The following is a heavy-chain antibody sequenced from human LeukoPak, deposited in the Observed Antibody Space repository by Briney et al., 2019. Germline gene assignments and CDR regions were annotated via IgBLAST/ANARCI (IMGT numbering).Heavy chain of an antibody. J-gene: IGHJ4*02. CDR3: AKVLSYDSSGYPGY. CDR1: GFTFSSYW. Sequence: GGSLRLSCAASGFTFSSYWMHWVRQAPGKGLVWVSRINTDGSSTSYADSVKGRFTISRDNAKNTLYLQMNSLRAEDTAVYYCAKVLSYDSSGYPGYWGQGTLVTVSS. CDR2: INTDGSST. D-gene: IGHD3-22*01. V-gene: IGHV3-74*01.